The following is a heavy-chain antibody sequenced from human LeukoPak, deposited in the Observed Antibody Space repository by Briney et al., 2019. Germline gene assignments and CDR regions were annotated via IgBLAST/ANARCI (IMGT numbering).Heavy chain of an antibody. J-gene: IGHJ4*02. CDR1: GGSFSGYY. Sequence: SETLPLTCAVYGGSFSGYYWSWIRQPPGKGLEWIGYIYYSGSTYYNPSLKSRVTISVDTSKNQFSLKLSSVTAADTAVYYCARAPNSYYDSSGYPYWGQGTLVTVSS. CDR2: IYYSGST. D-gene: IGHD3-22*01. V-gene: IGHV4-30-4*08. CDR3: ARAPNSYYDSSGYPY.